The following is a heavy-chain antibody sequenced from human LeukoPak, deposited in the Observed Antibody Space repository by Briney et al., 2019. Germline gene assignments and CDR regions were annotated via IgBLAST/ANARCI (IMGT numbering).Heavy chain of an antibody. CDR1: GGSISSSSYY. CDR2: ININEGP. CDR3: ARDGNSYGPDFDY. J-gene: IGHJ4*02. V-gene: IGHV4-61*09. Sequence: SETLSLTCTVSGGSISSSSYYWGWIRQPAGKGLEWIGHININEGPKYNPSLRSRLTMSADTSTNQYSLKLSSVTAADTAVYYCARDGNSYGPDFDYWGQGTLVTVSS. D-gene: IGHD3-16*01.